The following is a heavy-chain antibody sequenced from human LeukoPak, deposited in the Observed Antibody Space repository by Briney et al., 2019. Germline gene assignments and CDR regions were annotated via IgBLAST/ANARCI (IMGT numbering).Heavy chain of an antibody. D-gene: IGHD2-2*01. CDR3: ARHQPDY. V-gene: IGHV3-21*01. Sequence: GGSLRLSCAASGFTFSTYNMNWVRQAPGKGLEWVSSITTSSVYKYYADSVKGRFTISRDNSKNTLYLQMHSLRAEDTAAYYCARHQPDYWGQGTLVTVSS. CDR1: GFTFSTYN. CDR2: ITTSSVYK. J-gene: IGHJ4*02.